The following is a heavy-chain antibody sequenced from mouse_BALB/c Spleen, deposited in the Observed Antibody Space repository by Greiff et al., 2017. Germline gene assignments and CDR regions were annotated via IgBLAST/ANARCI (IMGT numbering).Heavy chain of an antibody. Sequence: EVQVVESGAELVKPGASVKLSCTASGFNIKDTYMHWVKQRPEQGLEWIGRIDPANGNTKYDPKFQGKATITADTSSNTAYLQLSSLTSEDTAVYYCARGWDYWGQGTTLTVSS. D-gene: IGHD3-3*01. J-gene: IGHJ2*01. CDR2: IDPANGNT. CDR1: GFNIKDTY. CDR3: ARGWDY. V-gene: IGHV14-3*02.